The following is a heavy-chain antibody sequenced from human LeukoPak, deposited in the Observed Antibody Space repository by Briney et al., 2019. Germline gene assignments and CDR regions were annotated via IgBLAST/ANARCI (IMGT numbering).Heavy chain of an antibody. V-gene: IGHV4-38-2*01. D-gene: IGHD3-22*01. CDR1: GFPINSHSY. J-gene: IGHJ4*01. CDR2: VYYSGST. Sequence: SETLSLSCGVSGFPINSHSYWGWVRQSPGGGLEWIGSVYYSGSTYYNPSLKSRFTVSIDTSKSQFSLRLTSVTAADTAIYYCAQVAPIGDLKQYYFHFRVHGTLVTDSS. CDR3: AQVAPIGDLKQYYFHF.